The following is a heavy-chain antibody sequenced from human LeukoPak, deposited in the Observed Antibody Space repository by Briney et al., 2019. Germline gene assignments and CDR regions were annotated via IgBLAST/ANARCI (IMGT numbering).Heavy chain of an antibody. CDR1: GFTFSDYW. CDR2: IKYDGSEN. CDR3: ARLAQYFEY. J-gene: IGHJ4*01. Sequence: GGSLRLSCAASGFTFSDYWMTWVRQAPGKGLEWVANIKYDGSENSYVDSVKGRFTISRDNAKNSLYLRMNNLRAEDTAVYYCARLAQYFEYWGHGNLVTVSS. V-gene: IGHV3-7*01.